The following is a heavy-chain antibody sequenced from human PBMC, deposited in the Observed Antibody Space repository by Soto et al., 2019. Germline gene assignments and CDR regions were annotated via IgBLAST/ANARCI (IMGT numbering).Heavy chain of an antibody. Sequence: VHLVEFGGGVVQPGRSLRLSCVASEFTFSTYAMHWVRQAPGKGLEWVALISYAGSKKYYADSVKSRFSISRDDSMNTLFLQMDSLRPEDTAIYYCARVSLYGDYGAGDYRGQGTLVTVAS. V-gene: IGHV3-30-3*01. CDR2: ISYAGSKK. CDR3: ARVSLYGDYGAGDY. J-gene: IGHJ4*02. D-gene: IGHD4-17*01. CDR1: EFTFSTYA.